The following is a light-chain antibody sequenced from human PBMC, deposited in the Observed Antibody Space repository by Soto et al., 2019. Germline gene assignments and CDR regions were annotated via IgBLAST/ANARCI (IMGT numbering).Light chain of an antibody. CDR2: GAS. J-gene: IGKJ4*01. CDR3: QHYDFSPT. V-gene: IGKV3-20*01. CDR1: QSVRTNS. Sequence: EVVLTQSPGTLSLSPGERATLSCRASQSVRTNSLAWYQQKPGQAPRLLIHGASSRATGIPDRFSGSGSGTDFTLTINKLEPEDFALYYCQHYDFSPTFGGGTKVEI.